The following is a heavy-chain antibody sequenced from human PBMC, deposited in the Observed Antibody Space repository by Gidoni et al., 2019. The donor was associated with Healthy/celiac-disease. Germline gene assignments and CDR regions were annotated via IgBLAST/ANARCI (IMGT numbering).Heavy chain of an antibody. D-gene: IGHD3-22*01. J-gene: IGHJ4*02. V-gene: IGHV3-23*01. CDR3: AKKPSSGYRPYPGPLGY. CDR1: GFTFSCYA. Sequence: EVQLLESGGGLVQPGGSLRLPCAASGFTFSCYAMRWVRQAPGKGLEWVSAISGSGGSTYYPDYVKGRFTISRDNAKNTLYLQMNSLRAEDTAVYYCAKKPSSGYRPYPGPLGYWGQGTLVTVSS. CDR2: ISGSGGST.